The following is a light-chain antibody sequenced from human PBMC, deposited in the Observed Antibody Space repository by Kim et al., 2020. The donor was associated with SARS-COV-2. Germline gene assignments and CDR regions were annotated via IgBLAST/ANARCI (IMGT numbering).Light chain of an antibody. CDR2: KAS. Sequence: DIQMTQSPSTLSASVGDRVTITCRASQSISSWLAWYQQKPGKAPKLLIYKASNLESGVPSRFSGSGSETEFTLTISSLQPDDFATYYCQQYKRYSRTFGQGTKVEIK. V-gene: IGKV1-5*03. CDR3: QQYKRYSRT. J-gene: IGKJ1*01. CDR1: QSISSW.